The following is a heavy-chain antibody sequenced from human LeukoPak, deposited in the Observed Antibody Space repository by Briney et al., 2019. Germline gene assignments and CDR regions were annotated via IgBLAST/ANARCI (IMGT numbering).Heavy chain of an antibody. J-gene: IGHJ3*02. V-gene: IGHV1-24*01. Sequence: ASVKVSCKVSGYTLTELSMHWVRQAPGKGLERMGGFDPEDGETIYAQKFQGRVTMTEDTSTDKAYMELSRLRSEDTAVYYCATGLYFDWLVAFDIWGQGTMVTVSS. D-gene: IGHD3-9*01. CDR3: ATGLYFDWLVAFDI. CDR2: FDPEDGET. CDR1: GYTLTELS.